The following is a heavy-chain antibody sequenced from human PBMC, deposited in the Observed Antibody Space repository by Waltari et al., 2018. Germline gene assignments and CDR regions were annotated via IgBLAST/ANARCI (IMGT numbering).Heavy chain of an antibody. CDR3: ARAGSTLIWGVAE. Sequence: QVQLVQSGAVVKKPGASVKVSCKASGYTFTDFYMHWVRQAPGQGLEWMGIVNPNGGSTTYAQKLQDRVTMTRDTSTSTVYMELSSLRSEDTAVYYCARAGSTLIWGVAEWGQGTLVTVSS. J-gene: IGHJ4*02. D-gene: IGHD2-2*01. CDR2: VNPNGGST. CDR1: GYTFTDFY. V-gene: IGHV1-46*04.